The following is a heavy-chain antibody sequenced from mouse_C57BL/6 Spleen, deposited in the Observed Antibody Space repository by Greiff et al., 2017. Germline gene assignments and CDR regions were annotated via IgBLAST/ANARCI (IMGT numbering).Heavy chain of an antibody. J-gene: IGHJ2*01. Sequence: VQLQQSGAELARPGASVKLSCKASGYTFTSSGISWVKQRTGQGLEWIGEIYPRSGNTYYNEKFKGKATLTADKSSSTAYMELRSLTSEDSAVYFCARRGYDYVFDYWGQGTTLTVSS. CDR2: IYPRSGNT. CDR1: GYTFTSSG. V-gene: IGHV1-81*01. CDR3: ARRGYDYVFDY. D-gene: IGHD2-4*01.